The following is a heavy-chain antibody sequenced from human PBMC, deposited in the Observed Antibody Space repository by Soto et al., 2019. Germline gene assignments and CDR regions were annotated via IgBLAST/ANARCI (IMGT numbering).Heavy chain of an antibody. V-gene: IGHV4-59*01. CDR2: IYYSGST. Sequence: SETLSLTCTVSGGSISSYYWSWIRQPPGKGLEWIGYIYYSGSTNYNPSLKSRVTISVDTSKNQFSLKLSSVTAADTAVYYCARGGSSGSSYRGTRAFDIWGQGXMVTV. CDR1: GGSISSYY. D-gene: IGHD6-19*01. CDR3: ARGGSSGSSYRGTRAFDI. J-gene: IGHJ3*02.